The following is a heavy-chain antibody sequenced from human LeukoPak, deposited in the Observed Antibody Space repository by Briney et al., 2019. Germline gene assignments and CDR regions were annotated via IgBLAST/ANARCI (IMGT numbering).Heavy chain of an antibody. V-gene: IGHV3-7*01. CDR3: ASYSYYDSSGYYAY. D-gene: IGHD3-22*01. Sequence: PGGSLRLSCAASGFTFSSYWMNWVRQAPGKGLEWVANIKQDGSEKYYVDSVKGRLTISRDNAKNSLYLQMNSLRAEDTAVYYCASYSYYDSSGYYAYWGQGTLVTVSS. CDR2: IKQDGSEK. J-gene: IGHJ4*02. CDR1: GFTFSSYW.